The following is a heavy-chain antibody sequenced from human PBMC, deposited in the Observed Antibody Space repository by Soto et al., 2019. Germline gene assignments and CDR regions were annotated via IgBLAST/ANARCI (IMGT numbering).Heavy chain of an antibody. Sequence: QVQLVESGGGVVQPGRSLRLSCAASGFTFSSCAMHWVRQAPGKGLEWVAVISYDGSNKYYADSVKGRFTISRDNSKNTLYLQMNSLRAEDTAVYYCARDQRGVLVPAAIFYWGQGTLVTVSS. CDR3: ARDQRGVLVPAAIFY. CDR1: GFTFSSCA. V-gene: IGHV3-30-3*01. J-gene: IGHJ4*02. D-gene: IGHD2-2*01. CDR2: ISYDGSNK.